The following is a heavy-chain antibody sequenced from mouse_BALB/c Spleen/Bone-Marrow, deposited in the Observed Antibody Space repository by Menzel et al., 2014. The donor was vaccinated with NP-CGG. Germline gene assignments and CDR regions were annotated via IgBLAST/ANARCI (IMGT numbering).Heavy chain of an antibody. CDR2: IDPANGNT. CDR1: GFNIEDTY. V-gene: IGHV14-3*02. Sequence: EVQLQQSGAELVKPGAPVKLSCTASGFNIEDTYMHWVKQRPEQGLEWIGRIDPANGNTKYDPKLQGKATITADTSSNTAYLQLSSLTSEDTAVYYCAEITTAAYYVMDYWGQGTSVTVSS. J-gene: IGHJ4*01. D-gene: IGHD1-2*01. CDR3: AEITTAAYYVMDY.